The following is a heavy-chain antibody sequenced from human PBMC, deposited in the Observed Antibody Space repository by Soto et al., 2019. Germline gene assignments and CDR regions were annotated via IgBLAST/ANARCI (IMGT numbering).Heavy chain of an antibody. Sequence: QVQMVESGGGVVQPGTSLRLSCATSGFTFSTSGMHWVRQAPGKGLEWVAMISHDGSVTYYTDSVQGRFTISRDTPKDTLYLHMNSLRDEDTAIYYGAKGWGSSGWYNWFDPWGQGTRVTVS. J-gene: IGHJ5*02. CDR3: AKGWGSSGWYNWFDP. CDR2: ISHDGSVT. CDR1: GFTFSTSG. V-gene: IGHV3-30*18. D-gene: IGHD6-13*01.